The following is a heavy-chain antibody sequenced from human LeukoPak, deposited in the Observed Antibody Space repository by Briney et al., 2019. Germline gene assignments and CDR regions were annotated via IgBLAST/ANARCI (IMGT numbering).Heavy chain of an antibody. D-gene: IGHD5-18*01. J-gene: IGHJ3*02. Sequence: PGRSLRLSCAASGFTFSSYGMHWVRQAPGKGLEWVAVIWYDGSNKYYADSVKGRFTISRDNSKNTLYLQMNSLRAEDTAVYYCARERKNTAGAFDIWGQGTMVTVSS. CDR2: IWYDGSNK. V-gene: IGHV3-30*19. CDR1: GFTFSSYG. CDR3: ARERKNTAGAFDI.